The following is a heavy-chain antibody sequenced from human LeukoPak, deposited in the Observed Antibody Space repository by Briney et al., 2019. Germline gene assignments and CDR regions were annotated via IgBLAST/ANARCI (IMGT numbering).Heavy chain of an antibody. CDR2: IRSKAYGGTT. V-gene: IGHV3-49*03. CDR1: GFTFSDYY. D-gene: IGHD6-6*01. J-gene: IGHJ4*02. Sequence: GGSLRLSCAASGFTFSDYYMSWIRQAPGKGLEWVGFIRSKAYGGTTEYAASVKGRFTISRDDSKSIAYLQMNSLKTEDTAVYYCTRDWESIAARPFCDYWGQGTLVTVSS. CDR3: TRDWESIAARPFCDY.